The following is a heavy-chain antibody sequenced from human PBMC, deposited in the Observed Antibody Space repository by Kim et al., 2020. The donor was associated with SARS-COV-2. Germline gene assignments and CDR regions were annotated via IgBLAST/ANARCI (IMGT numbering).Heavy chain of an antibody. D-gene: IGHD6-19*01. J-gene: IGHJ4*02. CDR1: GFTFDDYA. V-gene: IGHV3-9*01. CDR2: ISWNSGSI. Sequence: GGSLRLSCAASGFTFDDYAMHWVRQAPGKGLEWVSGISWNSGSIGYADSVKGRFTISRDNAKNSLYLQMNSLRAEDTALYYCAKDMESSGWQGGFDYWGQGTLVTVSS. CDR3: AKDMESSGWQGGFDY.